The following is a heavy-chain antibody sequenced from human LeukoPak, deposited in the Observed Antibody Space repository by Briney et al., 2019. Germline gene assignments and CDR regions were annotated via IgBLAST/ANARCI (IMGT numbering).Heavy chain of an antibody. D-gene: IGHD5-12*01. Sequence: GASVMVSCKASGYTFTSYGISWVRQAPGQGLEWMGWIRAYYGNTNYAQKLQGRVTMTTDTSTSTAYMELRSLRSDDTAVYYCARRGRGAIWLPDDYWGQGTLVTVSS. CDR1: GYTFTSYG. CDR2: IRAYYGNT. V-gene: IGHV1-18*01. J-gene: IGHJ4*02. CDR3: ARRGRGAIWLPDDY.